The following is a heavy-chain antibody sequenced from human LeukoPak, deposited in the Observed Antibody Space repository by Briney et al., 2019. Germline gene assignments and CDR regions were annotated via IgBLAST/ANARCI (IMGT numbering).Heavy chain of an antibody. Sequence: PGGSLRLSCAASGFPFSGNAMSWVRQGPGRGLEWVSGVGGDEKTHYADFVRGRFTISRDNAKNTVFLQMNSLTVEDAAVYYCAKDPNPFYDFWSGYKWGQGTLVTVSS. D-gene: IGHD3-3*01. V-gene: IGHV3-23*01. CDR1: GFPFSGNA. CDR3: AKDPNPFYDFWSGYK. J-gene: IGHJ4*02. CDR2: VGGDEKT.